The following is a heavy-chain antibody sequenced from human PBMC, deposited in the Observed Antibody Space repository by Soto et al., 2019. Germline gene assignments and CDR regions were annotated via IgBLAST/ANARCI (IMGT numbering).Heavy chain of an antibody. Sequence: SVKVSCKASGFTFTSSAMQWVRQARGQRLEWIGWIVVGSGNTNYAQKFQERVTITRDMSTSTAYMELSSLRSEDTAVYYCARGGWIYCSGGSCPRYSFDYWCQGPLVTVSS. J-gene: IGHJ4*02. CDR3: ARGGWIYCSGGSCPRYSFDY. V-gene: IGHV1-58*02. D-gene: IGHD2-15*01. CDR2: IVVGSGNT. CDR1: GFTFTSSA.